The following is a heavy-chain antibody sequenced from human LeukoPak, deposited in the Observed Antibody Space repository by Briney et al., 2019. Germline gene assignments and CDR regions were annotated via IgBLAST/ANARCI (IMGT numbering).Heavy chain of an antibody. D-gene: IGHD1-26*01. CDR3: ARGRIVGAIDY. V-gene: IGHV4-34*01. CDR2: INHSGST. CDR1: GGSFSGYY. Sequence: PSETLSLTCAVYGGSFSGYYWSWIRQPPGKGLEWIGEINHSGSTNYNPSLKSRVTISVDTSKNQFSLKLSSVTAADTAVYYCARGRIVGAIDYWGQGTLVTVSS. J-gene: IGHJ4*02.